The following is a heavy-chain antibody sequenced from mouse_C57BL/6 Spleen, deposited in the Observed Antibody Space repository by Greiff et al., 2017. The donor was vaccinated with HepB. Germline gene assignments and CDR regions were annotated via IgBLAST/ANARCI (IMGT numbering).Heavy chain of an antibody. J-gene: IGHJ4*01. CDR3: AAAPVDY. CDR1: GYTFTSYW. CDR2: IDPSDSYT. V-gene: IGHV1-50*01. Sequence: QVQLQQPGAELVKPGASVKLSCKASGYTFTSYWMQWVKQRPGQGLEWIGEIDPSDSYTNYNQKFKGKATLTVDTSSSTAYMQLSSLTSEDSAVYDCAAAPVDYWGQGTSVTVSS. D-gene: IGHD6-1*01.